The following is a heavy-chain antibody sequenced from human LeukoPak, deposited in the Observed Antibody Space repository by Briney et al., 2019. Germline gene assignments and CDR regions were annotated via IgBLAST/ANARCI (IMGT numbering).Heavy chain of an antibody. CDR3: AKGNYDSSGYYYFDY. V-gene: IGHV3-33*06. CDR1: GFTFTSYG. J-gene: IGHJ4*02. Sequence: PGRSLRLSCAASGFTFTSYGMHWVRQAPGKGLEWVALIWYDGSNKYYADSVKGRFTISRDNSKNTLYLQMNSLRAEDTAVYYCAKGNYDSSGYYYFDYWGQGTLVTVSP. D-gene: IGHD3-22*01. CDR2: IWYDGSNK.